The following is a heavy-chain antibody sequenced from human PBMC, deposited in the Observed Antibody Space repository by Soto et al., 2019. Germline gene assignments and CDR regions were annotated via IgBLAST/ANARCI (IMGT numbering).Heavy chain of an antibody. D-gene: IGHD3-9*01. V-gene: IGHV3-64D*06. J-gene: IGHJ4*02. CDR3: VKADFSDYDILTGP. Sequence: GGPPEPSCSSPGFTFRGFSLPWVRQAPGKGLEYVSGISSSGRTTYYADSVKGRFTISRDNSKNTLYLQMTSLRAEDTAVYYCVKADFSDYDILTGPWGQGTLVTVSS. CDR1: GFTFRGFS. CDR2: ISSSGRTT.